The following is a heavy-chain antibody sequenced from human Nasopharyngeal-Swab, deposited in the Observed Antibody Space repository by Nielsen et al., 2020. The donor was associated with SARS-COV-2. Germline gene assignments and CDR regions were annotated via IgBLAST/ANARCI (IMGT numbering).Heavy chain of an antibody. CDR3: ARGPGVSRHDY. V-gene: IGHV3-33*01. J-gene: IGHJ4*02. Sequence: GGSLRLSCAASGFYFNDFGMHWVRQAPGKGLEWVAVIWSDGSHENHVDSVKGRFTISRDNSKDTLFLQMNSLRVEDTAVYYCARGPGVSRHDYWGQGALVTVSS. D-gene: IGHD2-8*01. CDR1: GFYFNDFG. CDR2: IWSDGSHE.